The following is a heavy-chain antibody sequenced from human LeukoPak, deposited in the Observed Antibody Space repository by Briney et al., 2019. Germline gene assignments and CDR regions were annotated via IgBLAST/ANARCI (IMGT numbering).Heavy chain of an antibody. CDR3: AKGLWFGELLSHFDY. CDR2: ISSSSSYI. D-gene: IGHD3-10*01. J-gene: IGHJ4*02. V-gene: IGHV3-21*04. CDR1: GFTFSSYS. Sequence: GGSLRLSCAASGFTFSSYSMNWVRQAPGKGLEWVSSISSSSSYIYYADSVKGRFTISRDNAKNSLYLQMNSLRAEDTALYYCAKGLWFGELLSHFDYWGQGTLVTVSS.